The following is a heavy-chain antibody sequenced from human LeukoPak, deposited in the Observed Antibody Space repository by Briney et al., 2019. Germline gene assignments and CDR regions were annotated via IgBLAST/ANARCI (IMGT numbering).Heavy chain of an antibody. V-gene: IGHV3-48*01. Sequence: GGSLRLSCAASGFTFSTYSMNWVRQAPGKGLEWVSSISSSSDTIYYADSVKGRFTISRDNAKNSLNLQMSSLRAEDTAVYYCARDKPYSGSSYDFDFWGQGTLVTVSS. CDR1: GFTFSTYS. D-gene: IGHD1-26*01. J-gene: IGHJ4*02. CDR3: ARDKPYSGSSYDFDF. CDR2: ISSSSDTI.